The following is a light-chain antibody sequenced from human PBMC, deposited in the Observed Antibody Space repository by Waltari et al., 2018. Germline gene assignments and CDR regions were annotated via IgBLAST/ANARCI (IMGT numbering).Light chain of an antibody. Sequence: SYDLTQPPSVSVSPGQTANITCSGDTLGDRYACWYQQKPGQSPVLVIYQHNKRPSGIPERFSGSNSANTAPLTISGTQAMDEADYYCQAWDRSTVVFGGGTKLTVL. V-gene: IGLV3-1*01. CDR3: QAWDRSTVV. J-gene: IGLJ2*01. CDR2: QHN. CDR1: TLGDRY.